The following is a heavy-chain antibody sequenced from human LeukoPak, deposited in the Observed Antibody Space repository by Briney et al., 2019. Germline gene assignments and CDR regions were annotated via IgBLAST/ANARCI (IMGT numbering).Heavy chain of an antibody. CDR2: IYHSGST. Sequence: PSETLSLTCAVSGYSISSSYYWGCIRQPPGKGLEWIGTIYHSGSTHYNPSLKRRVTLSVDTSKNQFSLKLRSVTAADTAVYYCASLPSNTVTHDYWGQGTLVTVSS. J-gene: IGHJ4*02. CDR3: ASLPSNTVTHDY. V-gene: IGHV4-38-2*01. D-gene: IGHD4-11*01. CDR1: GYSISSSYY.